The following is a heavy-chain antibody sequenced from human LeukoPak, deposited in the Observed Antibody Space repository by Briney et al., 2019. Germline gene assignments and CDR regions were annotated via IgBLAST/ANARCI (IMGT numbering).Heavy chain of an antibody. D-gene: IGHD1-26*01. J-gene: IGHJ5*02. V-gene: IGHV6-1*01. CDR3: ARVGPPYGSHNWFDP. Sequence: SQTLSLTCAISGDSFSSNSAVWNWLRQSPLRGLEWLGRTYYRSKWYNDYAVSVKSRITINPDTSKNQFSLQLNSVTPEDTAVYYCARVGPPYGSHNWFDPWGQGTLLTVSS. CDR1: GDSFSSNSAV. CDR2: TYYRSKWYN.